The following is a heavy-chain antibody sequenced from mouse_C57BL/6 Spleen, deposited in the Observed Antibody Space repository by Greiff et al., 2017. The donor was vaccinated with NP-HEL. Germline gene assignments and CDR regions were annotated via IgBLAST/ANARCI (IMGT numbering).Heavy chain of an antibody. J-gene: IGHJ3*01. CDR3: ARLGGSGTPWFAY. Sequence: QVQLQQSGAELVKPGASVKISCKASGYAFSSYWMNWVKQRPGQGLEWIGQIYPGDGDTNYNGKFKGKATLTADKSSSTAYMQLSSLTSEDSAVYFCARLGGSGTPWFAYWGQGTLVTVSA. CDR2: IYPGDGDT. V-gene: IGHV1-80*01. D-gene: IGHD1-1*01. CDR1: GYAFSSYW.